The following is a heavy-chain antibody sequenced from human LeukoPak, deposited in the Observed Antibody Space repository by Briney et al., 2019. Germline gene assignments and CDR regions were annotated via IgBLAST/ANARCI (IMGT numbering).Heavy chain of an antibody. D-gene: IGHD4-17*01. CDR2: ISSSSSFR. J-gene: IGHJ6*02. V-gene: IGHV3-21*05. CDR3: ARDYGTRGSNYGMDV. Sequence: GGSLRLSCAASGFTFSTYSMNWVRQAPGKGLEWVSHISSSSSFRHYADSVRGRFTISIDNAKNSLYLEMNSLRAEDTAVYYCARDYGTRGSNYGMDVWGQGTTVTVSS. CDR1: GFTFSTYS.